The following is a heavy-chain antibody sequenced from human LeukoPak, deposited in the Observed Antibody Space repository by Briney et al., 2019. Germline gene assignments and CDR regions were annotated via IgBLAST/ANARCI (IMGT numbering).Heavy chain of an antibody. D-gene: IGHD6-13*01. Sequence: SQTLSLTCAISGDSVSSNSAAWSWTMQSPSRGLEWLGRTYYRSKWYNDYALSVKSRISINPDTSKNQFSLQLNSVTPEDTAVYYCARVQQLGQGFHFWGLGTLVTVSS. CDR1: GDSVSSNSAA. CDR2: TYYRSKWYN. J-gene: IGHJ4*02. CDR3: ARVQQLGQGFHF. V-gene: IGHV6-1*01.